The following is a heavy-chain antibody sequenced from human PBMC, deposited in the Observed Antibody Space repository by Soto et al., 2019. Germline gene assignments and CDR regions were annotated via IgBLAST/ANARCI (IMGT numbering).Heavy chain of an antibody. CDR3: AKDRGGDIAAAGASDY. CDR2: ISYDGSNK. V-gene: IGHV3-30*18. D-gene: IGHD6-13*01. CDR1: GFTFSSYG. Sequence: QVQLVESGGGVVQPGRSLRLSCAASGFTFSSYGMHWVRQAPGKGLEWVAVISYDGSNKYYADSVKGRFTISRDNSKNTLYLQMNSLRAEDTAVYYCAKDRGGDIAAAGASDYWGQGTLVTVSS. J-gene: IGHJ4*02.